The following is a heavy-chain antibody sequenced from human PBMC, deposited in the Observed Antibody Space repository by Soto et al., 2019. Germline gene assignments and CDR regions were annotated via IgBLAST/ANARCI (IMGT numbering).Heavy chain of an antibody. CDR2: INPNSGGT. V-gene: IGHV1-2*04. Sequence: ASVKVSCKASGYTFTGYYMHWVRQAPGQGLEWMGWINPNSGGTNYAQKFQGWVTMTRDTSISTAYMELSRLRSDDTAVYYYARDLVTTLEFVWDYWGQGTLVTVSS. CDR3: ARDLVTTLEFVWDY. CDR1: GYTFTGYY. J-gene: IGHJ4*02. D-gene: IGHD4-17*01.